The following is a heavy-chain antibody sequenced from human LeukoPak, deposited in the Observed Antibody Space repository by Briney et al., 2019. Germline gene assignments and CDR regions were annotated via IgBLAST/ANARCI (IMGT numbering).Heavy chain of an antibody. CDR2: IYYSGNT. J-gene: IGHJ6*03. D-gene: IGHD3-10*01. V-gene: IGHV4-39*01. CDR1: GVSISSSNSY. Sequence: SETLSLTCTVPGVSISSSNSYWGWIRQPPGKGLEWIGSIYYSGNTYYNASLKSQFSISIDTSKNQFSLKLSPVTAADTAVYYCARNIMFWVSGSYYNRPYYYYMDVWGKGTTVTVSS. CDR3: ARNIMFWVSGSYYNRPYYYYMDV.